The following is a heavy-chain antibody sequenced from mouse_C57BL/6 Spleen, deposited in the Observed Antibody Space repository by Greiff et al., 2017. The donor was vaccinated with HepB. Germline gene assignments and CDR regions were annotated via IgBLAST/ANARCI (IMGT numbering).Heavy chain of an antibody. CDR3: ARIRVASPADY. V-gene: IGHV1-19*01. D-gene: IGHD1-1*01. CDR2: INPYNGGT. J-gene: IGHJ2*01. Sequence: VQLQQSGPVLVKPGASVKMSCKASGYTFTDYYMNWVKQSHGKSLEWIGVINPYNGGTSYDQKFKGKATLTVDKSSSTAYMELNSLTSEDSAVYYCARIRVASPADYWGQGTTLTVSS. CDR1: GYTFTDYY.